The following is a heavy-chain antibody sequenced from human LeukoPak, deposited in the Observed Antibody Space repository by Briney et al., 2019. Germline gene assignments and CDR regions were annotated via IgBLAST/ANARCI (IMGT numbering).Heavy chain of an antibody. J-gene: IGHJ4*02. D-gene: IGHD2-21*02. Sequence: GGSLRLSCEASGFTFSSSAMTWVRHAPGKGLEWVSAITGSGANTNYADSVKGRFTISRDNSKNTLYLQMNSLRAEDTAVYYCAKDRTAWQFDYWGQGTLVTVSS. CDR1: GFTFSSSA. CDR2: ITGSGANT. V-gene: IGHV3-23*01. CDR3: AKDRTAWQFDY.